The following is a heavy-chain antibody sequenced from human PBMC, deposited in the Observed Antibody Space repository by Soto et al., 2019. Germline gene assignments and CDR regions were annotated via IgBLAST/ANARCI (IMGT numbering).Heavy chain of an antibody. CDR1: GGSISRGGYY. CDR3: ARGRFWYDTTGYAPFDY. D-gene: IGHD3-22*01. J-gene: IGHJ4*01. Sequence: SETLSLTCSVSGGSISRGGYYWSWIRQHPGKGLEWIGYIFYSGSTYYNPSLNSRVAISIHTSKNQFSLRLSSVTAADTAVYYCARGRFWYDTTGYAPFDYWGHGTLVTVSS. V-gene: IGHV4-31*03. CDR2: IFYSGST.